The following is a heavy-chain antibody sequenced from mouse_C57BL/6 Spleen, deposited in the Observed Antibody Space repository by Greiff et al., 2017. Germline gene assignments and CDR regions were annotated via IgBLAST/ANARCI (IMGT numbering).Heavy chain of an antibody. J-gene: IGHJ4*01. Sequence: VQLQQPGAELVKPGASVKLSCKASGYTFTSYWMHWVKQRPGQGLEWIGMIHPNSGSTNYNEKFKSKATLTVDKSSSTAYMQLSSLTSEDSAVYYCARSYSNYVGAMDYWGQGTSVTVSS. V-gene: IGHV1-64*01. CDR2: IHPNSGST. D-gene: IGHD2-5*01. CDR3: ARSYSNYVGAMDY. CDR1: GYTFTSYW.